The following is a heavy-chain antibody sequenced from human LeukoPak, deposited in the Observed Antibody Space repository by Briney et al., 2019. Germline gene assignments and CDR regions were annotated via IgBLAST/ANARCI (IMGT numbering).Heavy chain of an antibody. CDR1: GGTFSSYA. J-gene: IGHJ4*02. D-gene: IGHD2/OR15-2a*01. Sequence: SVKVSCKASGGTFSSYAISWVRQAPGQGLEWMGGMIPIFGTANYTQKFQGRVTITADKSTSTAYMELSSLRSEHAAVYYCARLNSTHRFDTIYHQFDYWAQGALVTVSS. CDR2: MIPIFGTA. V-gene: IGHV1-69*06. CDR3: ARLNSTHRFDTIYHQFDY.